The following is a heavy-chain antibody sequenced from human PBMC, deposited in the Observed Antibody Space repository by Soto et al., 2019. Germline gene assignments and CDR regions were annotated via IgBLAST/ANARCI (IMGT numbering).Heavy chain of an antibody. V-gene: IGHV1-69*13. CDR2: IIPIFGTA. CDR1: GGTFSSHA. J-gene: IGHJ4*02. D-gene: IGHD1-26*01. CDR3: ARDLSGSYLILDY. Sequence: SVKVSCKASGGTFSSHAISWVRQAPGQGLEWMGGIIPIFGTANYAQKFQGRVTITADESTSTAYMELSSLRSEDTAVYYCARDLSGSYLILDYWGQGTRVTVSS.